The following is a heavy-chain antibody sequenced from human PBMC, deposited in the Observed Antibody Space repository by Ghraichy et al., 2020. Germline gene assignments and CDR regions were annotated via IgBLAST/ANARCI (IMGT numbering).Heavy chain of an antibody. J-gene: IGHJ4*02. Sequence: SVKVSCKASGGTFSSYAISWVRQAPGQGLEWMGGIIPIFGTTNYAQKFQGRVTITADKSTSTAYMELSSLRSEDTAVYYCARGPTNYPADYWGQGTLVTVSS. CDR1: GGTFSSYA. D-gene: IGHD1-7*01. CDR3: ARGPTNYPADY. V-gene: IGHV1-69*06. CDR2: IIPIFGTT.